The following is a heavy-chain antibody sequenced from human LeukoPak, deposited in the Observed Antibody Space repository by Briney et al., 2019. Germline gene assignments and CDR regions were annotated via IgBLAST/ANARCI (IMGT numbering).Heavy chain of an antibody. CDR2: IRYDGSNK. CDR1: GFTFSSYG. CDR3: AKSPSYYDSSGYYYPGY. Sequence: GGSLRLSCAASGFTFSSYGMHWVRQAPGKGLEWVAFIRYDGSNKYYADSVKGRFTISRDNSKNTLYLQTNSLRAEDTAVYYCAKSPSYYDSSGYYYPGYWGQGTLVTVSS. J-gene: IGHJ4*02. V-gene: IGHV3-30*02. D-gene: IGHD3-22*01.